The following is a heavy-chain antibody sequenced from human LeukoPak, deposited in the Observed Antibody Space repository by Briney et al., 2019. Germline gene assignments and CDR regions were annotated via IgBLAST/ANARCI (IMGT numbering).Heavy chain of an antibody. Sequence: SETLSLTCAVYGGSFSGYYWSWIRQPSGKGLEWIGEINHSGSTNYNPSLKSRVTISVDTSKNQFSLKLSSVTAADTAVYYCARVVVPAAMGVYFDYWGQGTLVTVSS. CDR1: GGSFSGYY. J-gene: IGHJ4*02. CDR2: INHSGST. CDR3: ARVVVPAAMGVYFDY. D-gene: IGHD2-2*01. V-gene: IGHV4-34*01.